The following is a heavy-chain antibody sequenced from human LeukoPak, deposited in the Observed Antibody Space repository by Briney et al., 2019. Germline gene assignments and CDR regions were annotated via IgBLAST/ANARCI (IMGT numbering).Heavy chain of an antibody. CDR1: GFTVSSNY. D-gene: IGHD2-21*01. CDR3: ARAAVYSLARFDY. V-gene: IGHV3-53*01. CDR2: IYSGGST. J-gene: IGHJ4*02. Sequence: GGSLRLSCAASGFTVSSNYMSWVRQAPGKGLEWVSVIYSGGSTYYADSVKGRFTISRDNSKNTLYLQMNSLRAEDTAVYYCARAAVYSLARFDYWGQGALVTVSS.